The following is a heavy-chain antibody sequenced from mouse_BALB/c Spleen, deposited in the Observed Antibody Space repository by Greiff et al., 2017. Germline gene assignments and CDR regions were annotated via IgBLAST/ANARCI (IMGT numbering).Heavy chain of an antibody. V-gene: IGHV14-4*02. CDR1: GFNIKDYY. D-gene: IGHD1-1*01. Sequence: VQLKESGAELVRSGASVKLSCTASGFNIKDYYMHWVKQRPEQGLEWIGWIDPENGDTEYAPKFQGKATMTADTSSNTAYLQLSSLTSEDTAVYYCSYYGYWYFDVWGAGTTVTVSS. CDR2: IDPENGDT. J-gene: IGHJ1*01. CDR3: SYYGYWYFDV.